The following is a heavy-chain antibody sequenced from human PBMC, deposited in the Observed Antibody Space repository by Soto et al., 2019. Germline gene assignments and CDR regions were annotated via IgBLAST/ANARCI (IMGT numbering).Heavy chain of an antibody. D-gene: IGHD3-9*01. Sequence: ASVKGSCKASGYTFTSYDINGVRQATGQGLEWMGWMNPNSGNTGYAQKFQGRVTMTRNTSISTAYMELSSLRSEATAVYYCARDRECYDILTGYYSCGMDVWG. CDR1: GYTFTSYD. V-gene: IGHV1-8*01. CDR2: MNPNSGNT. CDR3: ARDRECYDILTGYYSCGMDV. J-gene: IGHJ6*02.